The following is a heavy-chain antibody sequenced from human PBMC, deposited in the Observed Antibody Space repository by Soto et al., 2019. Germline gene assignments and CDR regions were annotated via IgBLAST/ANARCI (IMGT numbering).Heavy chain of an antibody. D-gene: IGHD1-20*01. V-gene: IGHV4-34*01. CDR3: AGGLLTGTHSWGGCSFLAP. CDR1: GESFSGYI. CDR2: INHSGSA. J-gene: IGHJ5*02. Sequence: QVQLQQSGAGLLKPSETLSLTCAVYGESFSGYIWTWIRQTPGKGLQWIGQINHSGSASYNPSLKTRATISEHPSISLFSGGLVWGPAAAGVFYYCAGGLLTGTHSWGGCSFLAPGGEETRVTVPS.